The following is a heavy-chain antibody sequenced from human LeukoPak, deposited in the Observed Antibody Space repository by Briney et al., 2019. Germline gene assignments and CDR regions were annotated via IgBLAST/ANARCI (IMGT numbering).Heavy chain of an antibody. CDR2: IKSRTDGGTT. D-gene: IGHD3-10*01. CDR3: TRRVRGEDAFDI. Sequence: GGSLRVSCAASGFTFSNAWMSWVRQAPGKGLEWVGRIKSRTDGGTTDYAAPVKGRFTISRDDSKNTLYLQMNSLKTEDTAVYYCTRRVRGEDAFDIWGQGTMVTVSS. CDR1: GFTFSNAW. V-gene: IGHV3-15*01. J-gene: IGHJ3*02.